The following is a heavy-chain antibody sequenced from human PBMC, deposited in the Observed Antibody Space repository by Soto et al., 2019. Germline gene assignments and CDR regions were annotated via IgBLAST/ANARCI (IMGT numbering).Heavy chain of an antibody. D-gene: IGHD3-3*02. Sequence: QVQLVQSGAEVKKPGSSVTVSCTASGGTFGNSAISWVRQAPGQGLEWMGGIIPIFTTPDYAQKFQGRVTLTADESTGKAYMELTSLRSEDTAVYYCARDKDRQQLGVNCYYGIDVWGQGTTVTVSS. CDR1: GGTFGNSA. V-gene: IGHV1-69*12. CDR3: ARDKDRQQLGVNCYYGIDV. CDR2: IIPIFTTP. J-gene: IGHJ6*02.